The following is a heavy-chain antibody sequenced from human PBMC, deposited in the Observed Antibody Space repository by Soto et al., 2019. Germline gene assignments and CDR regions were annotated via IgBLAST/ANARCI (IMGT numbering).Heavy chain of an antibody. CDR2: IYPGDSDT. D-gene: IGHD1-26*01. CDR3: ARLARELLPGMDV. Sequence: GESLKISCKGSGYSFTSYWIGWVRQMPGKGPEWMGIIYPGDSDTRYSPSFQGQVTISADKSISTAYLQWSSLKASDTAMYYCARLARELLPGMDVWGQGTTVTVSS. CDR1: GYSFTSYW. J-gene: IGHJ6*02. V-gene: IGHV5-51*01.